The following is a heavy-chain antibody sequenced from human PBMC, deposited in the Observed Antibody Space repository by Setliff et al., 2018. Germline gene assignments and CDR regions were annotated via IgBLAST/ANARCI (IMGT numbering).Heavy chain of an antibody. CDR2: IYIGGSA. CDR3: ARLRSSVRALQPFDY. V-gene: IGHV4-61*09. CDR1: GGSISSGDYY. D-gene: IGHD3-10*01. Sequence: SETLSLTCTVSGGSISSGDYYWSWIRQPAGKGLEWIGHIYIGGSANYNPSLKSRVTMSIDTSKNQFSLKLSSVTAADTAVYYCARLRSSVRALQPFDYWGQGTLVTVSS. J-gene: IGHJ4*02.